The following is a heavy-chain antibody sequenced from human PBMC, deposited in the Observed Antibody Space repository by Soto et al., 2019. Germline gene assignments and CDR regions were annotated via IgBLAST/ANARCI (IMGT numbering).Heavy chain of an antibody. CDR1: GFTFSSYT. V-gene: IGHV3-23*01. CDR3: AKSPTMTTKVVDY. CDR2: IYSSGDST. D-gene: IGHD4-17*01. J-gene: IGHJ4*02. Sequence: EVQLLEFGGDLVQPGGSLRLSCVASGFTFSSYTMTWVRQAPGKGLEWVSVIYSSGDSTYYADSVKGRFTISRDNSKNTLYLQMNSLRADDTAVYYCAKSPTMTTKVVDYWGQGTLVTVSS.